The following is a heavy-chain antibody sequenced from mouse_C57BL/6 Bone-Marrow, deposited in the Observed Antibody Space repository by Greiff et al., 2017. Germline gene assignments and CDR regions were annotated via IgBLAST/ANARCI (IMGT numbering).Heavy chain of an antibody. V-gene: IGHV5-17*01. J-gene: IGHJ3*01. CDR2: ISSGSSTI. CDR1: GFTFSDYG. CDR3: ARPDDYAWFAY. D-gene: IGHD2-4*01. Sequence: DVHLVESGGGLVKPGGSLKLSCAASGFTFSDYGMHWVRQAPEKGLEWVAYISSGSSTIYYADTVKGRFTISRDNAKTTLFLQMTSLRSQDTAMYYCARPDDYAWFAYWGQGTLVTVSA.